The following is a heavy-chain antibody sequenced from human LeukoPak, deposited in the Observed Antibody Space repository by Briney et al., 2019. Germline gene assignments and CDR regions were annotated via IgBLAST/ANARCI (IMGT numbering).Heavy chain of an antibody. CDR3: ARGRFKDDSSGYYYNWFDP. V-gene: IGHV4-39*07. Sequence: SETLSLTCTVSGGSISSSSYYWGWIRQPPGKGLEWIGSIYYSGSTYYNPSLKSRVTISVDTSKNQFSLKLSSVTAADTAVYYCARGRFKDDSSGYYYNWFDPWGQGTLVTVSS. CDR2: IYYSGST. D-gene: IGHD3-22*01. CDR1: GGSISSSSYY. J-gene: IGHJ5*02.